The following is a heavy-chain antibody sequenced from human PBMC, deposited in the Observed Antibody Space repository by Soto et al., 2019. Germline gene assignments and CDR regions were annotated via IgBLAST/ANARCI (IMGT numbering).Heavy chain of an antibody. D-gene: IGHD1-26*01. CDR2: IYYSGST. V-gene: IGHV4-61*01. J-gene: IGHJ4*02. CDR1: GGSVSSGSYY. CDR3: AREVIVGATGSHFDY. Sequence: QVQLQESGPGLVKPSETLSLTCTVSGGSVSSGSYYWSWIRQPPGKGLEWIGYIYYSGSTNYNPSLQSGVTISVDTSKNQFSLKLSSVTAADTAVYYCAREVIVGATGSHFDYWGQGTLVTVSS.